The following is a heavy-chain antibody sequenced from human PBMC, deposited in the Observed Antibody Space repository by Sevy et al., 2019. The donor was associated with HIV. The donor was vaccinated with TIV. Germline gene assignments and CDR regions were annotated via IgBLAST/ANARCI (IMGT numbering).Heavy chain of an antibody. CDR2: ISGSGDST. CDR3: ARDVRWYCSSTSCYVFDY. D-gene: IGHD2-2*01. J-gene: IGHJ4*02. CDR1: GLTFTTYA. V-gene: IGHV3-23*01. Sequence: GGSLRLSCAASGLTFTTYAMSWVRQAPGKGLEWVSAISGSGDSTYYADSVKGRFTVSRDNSKNTLYLQMNSLRAEDTAVYYCARDVRWYCSSTSCYVFDYWGQGTLVTVSS.